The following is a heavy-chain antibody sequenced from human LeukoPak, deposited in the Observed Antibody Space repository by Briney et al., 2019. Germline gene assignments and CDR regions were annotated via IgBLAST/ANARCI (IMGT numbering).Heavy chain of an antibody. V-gene: IGHV3-30*18. CDR2: ISYDGSNK. Sequence: GSLRLSCAASGFTFSSYGMHWVRQAPGKGLEWVAVISYDGSNKYYADSVKGRFTISRDNSKNTLYLQMNSLRAEDTAVYYCAKADSGSYYNYYYYGMDVWGQGTTVTVSS. D-gene: IGHD1-26*01. CDR1: GFTFSSYG. J-gene: IGHJ6*02. CDR3: AKADSGSYYNYYYYGMDV.